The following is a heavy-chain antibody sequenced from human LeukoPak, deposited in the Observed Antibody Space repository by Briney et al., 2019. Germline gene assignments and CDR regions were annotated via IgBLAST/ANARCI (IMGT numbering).Heavy chain of an antibody. CDR3: ARGGSLAGFDY. D-gene: IGHD6-13*01. CDR1: GYTSTSYG. V-gene: IGHV1-18*01. CDR2: ISAYNGNT. J-gene: IGHJ4*02. Sequence: GASVTVSCKASGYTSTSYGISGVRQPPGQGLEWLGWISAYNGNTNYSKKLQGRVTMTTDTSRSTAYMELRSLRSEDTAVYYCARGGSLAGFDYWGQGTLVTVSS.